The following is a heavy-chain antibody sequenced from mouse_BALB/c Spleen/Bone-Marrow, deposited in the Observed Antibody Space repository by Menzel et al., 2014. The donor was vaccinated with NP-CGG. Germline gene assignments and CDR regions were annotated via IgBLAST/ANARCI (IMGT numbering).Heavy chain of an antibody. CDR1: GFDFSRYW. V-gene: IGHV4-1*02. CDR3: ARPGYYGYQDV. CDR2: ISPDSSTI. J-gene: IGHJ1*01. D-gene: IGHD1-2*01. Sequence: EVQRVESGGGLVQPGGSLKLSCAASGFDFSRYWMTWVRQAPGKGLEWIGEISPDSSTINYTPSLKDKFIISRDNAKNALYRQMSKVRSEDTALYYCARPGYYGYQDVWGAGTTVTVSS.